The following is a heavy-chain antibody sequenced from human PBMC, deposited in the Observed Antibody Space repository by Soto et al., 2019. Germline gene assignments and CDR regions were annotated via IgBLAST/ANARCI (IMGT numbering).Heavy chain of an antibody. Sequence: EVQLVESGGGLVQPGGSLRLSCAASGFTFSSYSMNWVRQAPGKGLEWVSYISSSSNSIYYADSVKGRFTISRDNAKNLLHQHMSSLRAEVNDVYYCTSPVECCMTCFIRWGQGTLVTVSS. CDR3: TSPVECCMTCFIR. D-gene: IGHD2-15*01. CDR2: ISSSSNSI. J-gene: IGHJ4*02. V-gene: IGHV3-48*01. CDR1: GFTFSSYS.